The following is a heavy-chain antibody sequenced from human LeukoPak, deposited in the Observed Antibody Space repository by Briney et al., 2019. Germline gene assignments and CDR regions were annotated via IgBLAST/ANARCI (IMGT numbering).Heavy chain of an antibody. CDR2: ISYDGSNK. CDR1: GFTFSSYA. Sequence: GRSLRLSCAASGFTFSSYAMHWVRQAPGKGLEWVAVISYDGSNKYYADSVKGRFTISRDNSKNTLYLHMNSLRDDDTAVYYCAKKARLNSAGVLLIVDAFDIWGQGTMVTVSS. D-gene: IGHD2/OR15-2a*01. J-gene: IGHJ3*02. V-gene: IGHV3-30*04. CDR3: AKKARLNSAGVLLIVDAFDI.